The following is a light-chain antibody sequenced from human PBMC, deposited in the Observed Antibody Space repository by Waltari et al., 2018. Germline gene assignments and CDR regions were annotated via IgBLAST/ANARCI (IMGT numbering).Light chain of an antibody. CDR2: DVS. J-gene: IGLJ2*01. CDR1: SSDVGGYNY. CDR3: SSYTSSSTLV. Sequence: QSALNQPASVSGSPGQSITISCTGPSSDVGGYNYVSWYQHHPGKAPKLMIYDVSNRPSGVSNRFSGSKSGNTASLSISGLQAEDEADYYCSSYTSSSTLVFGGGTKLTVL. V-gene: IGLV2-14*03.